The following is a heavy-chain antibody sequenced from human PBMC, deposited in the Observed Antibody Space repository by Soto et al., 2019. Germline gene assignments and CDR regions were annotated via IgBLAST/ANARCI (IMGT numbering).Heavy chain of an antibody. CDR2: IYPGDSDT. CDR1: GYSLTIYW. D-gene: IGHD3-16*01. J-gene: IGHJ3*02. Sequence: GESLKISGNGSGYSLTIYWIGWVLQMPWKGLEWMGIIYPGDSDTRYSPSFQGQVTISADKSISTAYLQWSSLKASDTAVYYCARLTPYDYIWGRGENPDAFDIWGQGTMVTVSS. V-gene: IGHV5-51*01. CDR3: ARLTPYDYIWGRGENPDAFDI.